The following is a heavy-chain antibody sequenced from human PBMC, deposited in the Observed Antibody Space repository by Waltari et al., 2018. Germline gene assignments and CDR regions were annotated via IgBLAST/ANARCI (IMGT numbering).Heavy chain of an antibody. Sequence: QVQLVQSGAEVKKPGSSVKVSCKASGGTFSSYAISWVRQAPGQGLEWMGGIIPIFGTANYAQKFQGRVTITADESTSTAYMELSSLRSEDTAVYYCAREQYYYDSSGSRGFDPWGQGTLVTVSS. CDR2: IIPIFGTA. J-gene: IGHJ5*02. CDR3: AREQYYYDSSGSRGFDP. V-gene: IGHV1-69*12. D-gene: IGHD3-22*01. CDR1: GGTFSSYA.